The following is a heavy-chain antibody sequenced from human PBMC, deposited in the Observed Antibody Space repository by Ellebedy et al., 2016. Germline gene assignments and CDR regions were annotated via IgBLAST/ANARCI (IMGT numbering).Heavy chain of an antibody. V-gene: IGHV1-18*01. CDR3: ARRLYYDSSGYYARYYYYGMDV. D-gene: IGHD3-22*01. Sequence: ASVKVSXXASGYTFTSYGISWVRQAPGQGLAWLGWISAYNGNTNYAQKLQGRVTMTTDTSTSTAYMELRSLRSDDTAVYYCARRLYYDSSGYYARYYYYGMDVWGQGTTVTVSS. J-gene: IGHJ6*02. CDR1: GYTFTSYG. CDR2: ISAYNGNT.